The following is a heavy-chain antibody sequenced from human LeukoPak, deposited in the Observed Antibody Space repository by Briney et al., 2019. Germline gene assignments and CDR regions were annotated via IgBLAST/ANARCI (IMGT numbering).Heavy chain of an antibody. D-gene: IGHD3-16*01. V-gene: IGHV3-30*03. CDR2: VSSDGNEK. CDR1: GFIFSSYG. J-gene: IGHJ4*02. Sequence: GGSLRLSCAASGFIFSSYGMHWVRQAPGKGLEWVALVSSDGNEKNYADSVKGRFTISRDNSQNTLLLQMNSLRAEDTAVYFCARDFGAGDKYQTLNSWGQGTPVTVSS. CDR3: ARDFGAGDKYQTLNS.